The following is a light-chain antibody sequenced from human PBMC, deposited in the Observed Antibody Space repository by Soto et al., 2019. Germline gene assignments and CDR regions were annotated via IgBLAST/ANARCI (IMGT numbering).Light chain of an antibody. V-gene: IGKV3-20*01. CDR2: GAS. CDR3: QQYGSSPLFT. J-gene: IGKJ3*01. CDR1: QSVSSSY. Sequence: EIVLTQSPGTLSLSPGERATLSCRASQSVSSSYLAWYQQKPGQAPRLLMYGASSRATGIPDRFSGSGSGRDFTLTINRLEPEDFAVYYCQQYGSSPLFTFGPGTKVDIK.